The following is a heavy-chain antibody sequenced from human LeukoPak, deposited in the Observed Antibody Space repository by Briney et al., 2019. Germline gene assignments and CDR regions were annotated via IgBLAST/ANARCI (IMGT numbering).Heavy chain of an antibody. D-gene: IGHD1-26*01. CDR3: AKDPRRLFGGSYYDY. CDR1: GFTFSSYG. CDR2: IRYDGSNK. V-gene: IGHV3-30*02. Sequence: PGGSLRLSCAASGFTFSSYGMHWVRQAPGKGLEWVAFIRYDGSNKYYADSVKGRFTISRDNSKNTLYLQMNSLRAGDTAVYYCAKDPRRLFGGSYYDYWGQGTLVTVSS. J-gene: IGHJ4*02.